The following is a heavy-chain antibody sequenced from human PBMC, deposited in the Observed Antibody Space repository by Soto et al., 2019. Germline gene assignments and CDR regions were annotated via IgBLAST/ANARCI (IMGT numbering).Heavy chain of an antibody. CDR2: INHSGST. V-gene: IGHV4-34*01. CDR1: GGSFSGYY. Sequence: QVQLQQWGAGLLKPSETLSLTCAVYGGSFSGYYWNWIREPPGKGLEWIGEINHSGSTNYNPSLKSRYSISIDRSKNQFSLNLNSVTAADTAVYYCARAGGVGATKNAQFFQHWGQSTLVTVSS. J-gene: IGHJ1*01. CDR3: ARAGGVGATKNAQFFQH. D-gene: IGHD1-26*01.